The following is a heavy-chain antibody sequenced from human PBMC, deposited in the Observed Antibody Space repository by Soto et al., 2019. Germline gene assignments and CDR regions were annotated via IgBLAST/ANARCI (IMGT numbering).Heavy chain of an antibody. J-gene: IGHJ5*02. CDR2: MNPNSGNT. V-gene: IGHV1-8*01. CDR1: GYTFTSYD. Sequence: QVQLVQSGAEVKKPGASVKVSCKASGYTFTSYDINWVRLATGQGLEWMGWMNPNSGNTANVQKFQGRVTITRNTSISTAYMELSSLRSEDTAVYYCARLKQDYAVAWGQGTLVTVSS. CDR3: ARLKQDYAVA. D-gene: IGHD3-16*01.